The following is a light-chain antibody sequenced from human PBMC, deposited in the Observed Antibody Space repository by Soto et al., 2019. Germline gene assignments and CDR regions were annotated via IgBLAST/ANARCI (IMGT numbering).Light chain of an antibody. Sequence: VMTQCPSTLSVSPGERATLSCRASQSVSSNLAWYQQKPGQAPRLLIYGASTRATGIPARFSGSGSGTKFTLTISSLQSEDFAVYYCQQYNNWPPWTFGQGTKVDI. V-gene: IGKV3-15*01. CDR1: QSVSSN. CDR2: GAS. CDR3: QQYNNWPPWT. J-gene: IGKJ1*01.